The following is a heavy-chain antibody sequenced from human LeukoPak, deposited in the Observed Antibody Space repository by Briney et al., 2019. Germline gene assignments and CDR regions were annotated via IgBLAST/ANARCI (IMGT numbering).Heavy chain of an antibody. V-gene: IGHV3-53*01. J-gene: IGHJ5*02. D-gene: IGHD3-3*01. CDR3: ARVIPGDFWSGYYWFDP. CDR2: IYSGGST. Sequence: GGSLRLSCAASGFTASSNYMSWVRQAPGKGLEWVSVIYSGGSTCYADSVKGRFTISRDNSKNTLYLQMNSLRAEDTAVYYCARVIPGDFWSGYYWFDPWGQGTLVTVSS. CDR1: GFTASSNY.